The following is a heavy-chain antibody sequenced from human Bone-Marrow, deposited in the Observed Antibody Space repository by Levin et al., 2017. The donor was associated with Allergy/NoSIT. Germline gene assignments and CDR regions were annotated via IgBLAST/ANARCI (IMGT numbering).Heavy chain of an antibody. J-gene: IGHJ4*02. V-gene: IGHV3-33*01. Sequence: GESLKISCAASGFTFNTYGMHWLRQTPGKGLEWVAIIWSDGTNENYVASVRGRFTISRDNSNNTLYLQMNSLRVEDTALYYCARGNRYEIMTWDSWGQGTLVTVSS. D-gene: IGHD3-9*01. CDR3: ARGNRYEIMTWDS. CDR1: GFTFNTYG. CDR2: IWSDGTNE.